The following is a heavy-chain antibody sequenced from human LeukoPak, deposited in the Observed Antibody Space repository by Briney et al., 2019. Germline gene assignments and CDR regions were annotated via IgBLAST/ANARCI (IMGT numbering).Heavy chain of an antibody. CDR1: GFTFSDSA. CDR2: IGSKANTYAT. V-gene: IGHV3-73*01. Sequence: PGGPLTLSCAASGFTFSDSAMHWLRQASGKGLEWVGRIGSKANTYATAYAASVKGRFTISRDDSKNTAYLQMNSLKTEDTAVYYCARLLAEGYWGQGTLVTVSP. J-gene: IGHJ4*02. CDR3: ARLLAEGY.